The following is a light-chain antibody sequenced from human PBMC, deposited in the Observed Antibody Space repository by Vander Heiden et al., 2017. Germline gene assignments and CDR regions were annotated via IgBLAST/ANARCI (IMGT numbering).Light chain of an antibody. Sequence: DIVMTQSPASLPVSLGERAAINCKSSQSVLYTYNIKNFLAWYQQKPGQPPKLIIYWASTRESGVPDRFSGSGSGTDFTLTISSLQAEDVAVYFCQQYYNSPLTFGGGTKVEI. J-gene: IGKJ4*01. V-gene: IGKV4-1*01. CDR3: QQYYNSPLT. CDR1: QSVLYTYNIKNF. CDR2: WAS.